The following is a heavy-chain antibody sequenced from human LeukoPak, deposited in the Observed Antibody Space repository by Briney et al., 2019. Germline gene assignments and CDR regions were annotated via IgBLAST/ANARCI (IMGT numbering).Heavy chain of an antibody. V-gene: IGHV1-18*01. Sequence: ASVKVSCKASGYTFTSYGISWVRQAPGQGLEWMGWISAYKGNTNYAQKLQGRVTMTTDTSTSTAYMELRSLRSDDTAVYYCARDYFEHYYDTSGYYNWFDPWGQGTLVTVSS. CDR1: GYTFTSYG. CDR3: ARDYFEHYYDTSGYYNWFDP. D-gene: IGHD3-22*01. CDR2: ISAYKGNT. J-gene: IGHJ5*02.